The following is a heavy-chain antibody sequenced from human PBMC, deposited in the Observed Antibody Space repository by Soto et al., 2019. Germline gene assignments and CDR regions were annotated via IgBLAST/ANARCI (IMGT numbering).Heavy chain of an antibody. CDR3: ARDRSYDILTGYSYIDY. D-gene: IGHD3-9*01. Sequence: PGGSLRLSCAASGFTFSSYGMHWVRQAPGKGLEWVAVIWYDGSNKYYADSVKGRFTISRDNSKNTLYLQMNSLRAEDTAEYYCARDRSYDILTGYSYIDYWGQGTLVTVSS. CDR1: GFTFSSYG. CDR2: IWYDGSNK. J-gene: IGHJ4*02. V-gene: IGHV3-33*01.